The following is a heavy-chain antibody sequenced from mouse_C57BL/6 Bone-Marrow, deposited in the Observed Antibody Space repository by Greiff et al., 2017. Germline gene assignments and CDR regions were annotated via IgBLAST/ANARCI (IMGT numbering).Heavy chain of an antibody. CDR1: GFTFSSYG. V-gene: IGHV5-6*02. Sequence: DVMLVESGGDLVKPGGSLKLSCAASGFTFSSYGMSWVRQTPDKRLEWVATISSGGSYTYYPDSVKGRFTISRDNAKNTLYLQMSSLKAEDTAMYYCARRGDGTMDYWGKGTSVTVSS. J-gene: IGHJ4*01. CDR2: ISSGGSYT. CDR3: ARRGDGTMDY.